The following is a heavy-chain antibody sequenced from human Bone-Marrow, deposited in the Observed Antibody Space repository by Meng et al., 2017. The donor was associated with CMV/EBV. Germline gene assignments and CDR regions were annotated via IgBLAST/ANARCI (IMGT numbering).Heavy chain of an antibody. Sequence: GESLKISCAASGFTFSSYAMSWVRQAPGKGLEWVSSISGGSTYYADSVKGRFTISRDNSKNTLYLQMNSLRAEDTAVYYCAKDSSSWSTEPNYFDYWGQGTLVTVSS. V-gene: IGHV3-23*01. D-gene: IGHD6-13*01. CDR1: GFTFSSYA. J-gene: IGHJ4*02. CDR2: ISGGST. CDR3: AKDSSSWSTEPNYFDY.